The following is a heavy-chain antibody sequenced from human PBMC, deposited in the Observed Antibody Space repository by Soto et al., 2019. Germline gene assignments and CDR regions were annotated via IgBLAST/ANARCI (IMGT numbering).Heavy chain of an antibody. V-gene: IGHV1-18*01. CDR2: ISAYNGNT. J-gene: IGHJ6*02. CDR3: ARDRSGLWFGESMDV. Sequence: QVQLVQSGAEVKKPGASVKVSCKASGYTFTSYGISWVRQAPGQGLEWMGWISAYNGNTNYAQKLQGRVTMTTDTSTSTADMELRSLRSDDTAVYYCARDRSGLWFGESMDVWGQGTTVTVSS. CDR1: GYTFTSYG. D-gene: IGHD3-10*01.